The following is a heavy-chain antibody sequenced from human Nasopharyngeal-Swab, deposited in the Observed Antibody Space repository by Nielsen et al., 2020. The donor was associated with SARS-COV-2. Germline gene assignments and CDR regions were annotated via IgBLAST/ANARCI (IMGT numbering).Heavy chain of an antibody. CDR2: IYPGDSDT. CDR1: GYSFTSYW. V-gene: IGHV5-51*01. CDR3: ARHKYYYYYGMDV. Sequence: QVSCKGSGYSFTSYWIGWVRHMPGKGLEWMGIIYPGDSDTRYSPSFQGQVTISADKSISTAYLQWSSLKASDTAMYYCARHKYYYYYGMDVWGQGTTVTVSS. J-gene: IGHJ6*02.